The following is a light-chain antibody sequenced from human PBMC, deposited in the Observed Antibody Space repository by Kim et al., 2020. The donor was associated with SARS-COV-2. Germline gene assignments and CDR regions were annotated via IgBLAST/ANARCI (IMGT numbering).Light chain of an antibody. J-gene: IGLJ2*01. CDR2: QDS. V-gene: IGLV3-1*01. CDR3: QAWDSSTAV. CDR1: KLGDKY. Sequence: SVSPGQTASITCSGDKLGDKYACWYQQKQGQSPVLVIYQDSKRPSGIPERFSGSNSGNTDTLTISGTQAMDEADYYCQAWDSSTAVFGGGTQLTVL.